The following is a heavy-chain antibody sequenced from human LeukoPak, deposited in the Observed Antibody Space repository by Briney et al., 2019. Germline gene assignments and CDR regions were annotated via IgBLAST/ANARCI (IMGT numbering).Heavy chain of an antibody. V-gene: IGHV4-4*07. J-gene: IGHJ4*02. Sequence: PSETLSLTCTVSGGSMNSYYWSWIRQPAGKGLEWIGRIYSSGATNYNPSLKSRVTMSLDTPKNQFSLKLSSVTAADTAVYYCAKCMGRSGIAASGHFDYWGQGTLVTVSS. CDR1: GGSMNSYY. CDR2: IYSSGAT. D-gene: IGHD6-13*01. CDR3: AKCMGRSGIAASGHFDY.